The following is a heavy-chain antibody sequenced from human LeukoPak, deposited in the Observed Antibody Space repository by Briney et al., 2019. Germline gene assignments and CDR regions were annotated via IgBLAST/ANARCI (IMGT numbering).Heavy chain of an antibody. CDR2: INHSGST. Sequence: SETLSLTCAVYGGSFSGYYWSWIRQPPGKGLEWIGEINHSGSTNYNPSLKSRVTISVDTSKNQFSLKLSSVTAADTAVYYCARGGYYDSSAHGDYWGQGTLVTVSS. J-gene: IGHJ4*02. CDR1: GGSFSGYY. D-gene: IGHD3-22*01. CDR3: ARGGYYDSSAHGDY. V-gene: IGHV4-34*01.